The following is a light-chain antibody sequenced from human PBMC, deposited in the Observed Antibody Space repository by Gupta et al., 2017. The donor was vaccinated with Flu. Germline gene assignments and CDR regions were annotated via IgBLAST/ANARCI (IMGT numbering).Light chain of an antibody. CDR1: QNIDDW. V-gene: IGKV1-5*03. J-gene: IGKJ2*01. Sequence: ASVGDRVTITCRASQNIDDWLAWYQQKPGKAPKFLIYKSSNLEYGVPSRFSGSGSGTEFSLTISSLQPDDFATYYCQHYNGYFGQGTKLEI. CDR2: KSS. CDR3: QHYNGY.